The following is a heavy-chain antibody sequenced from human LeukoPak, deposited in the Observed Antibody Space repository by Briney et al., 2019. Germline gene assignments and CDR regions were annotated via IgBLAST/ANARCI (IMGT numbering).Heavy chain of an antibody. V-gene: IGHV3-15*07. CDR2: IKRETDGGAT. CDR3: AQGSGFYYDY. D-gene: IGHD3-22*01. Sequence: GGSLRLSCAVSGLSLRNVWMNWLRQAPGKGLEWVGLIKRETDGGATDFAAPVKGRFTISRDDSKNTLYLQMNRLTSEDTAVYYCAQGSGFYYDYWGQGTLVTVSS. J-gene: IGHJ4*02. CDR1: GLSLRNVW.